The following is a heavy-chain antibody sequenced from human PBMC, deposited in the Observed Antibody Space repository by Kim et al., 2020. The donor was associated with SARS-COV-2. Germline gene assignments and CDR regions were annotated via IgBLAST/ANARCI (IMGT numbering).Heavy chain of an antibody. CDR2: FYSGGST. Sequence: GGSLRLSCAASGFTVSNNYMTWVRQAPGKGLEWVSVFYSGGSTYYADSVKGRFTISRDNSKNTVHLQMNSLRAEDTAVYYCARGARLFCSAASCYGFDIWGQGTMITVSS. CDR3: ARGARLFCSAASCYGFDI. J-gene: IGHJ3*02. D-gene: IGHD2-15*01. CDR1: GFTVSNNY. V-gene: IGHV3-53*01.